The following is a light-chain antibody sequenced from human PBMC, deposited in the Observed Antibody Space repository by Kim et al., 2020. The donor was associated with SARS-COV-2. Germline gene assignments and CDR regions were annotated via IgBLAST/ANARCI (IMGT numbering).Light chain of an antibody. CDR1: SSNIGSNT. V-gene: IGLV1-44*01. J-gene: IGLJ3*02. CDR3: VAWDDSLNGWV. Sequence: QSVLTQPPSASGTPGQRVTISCSGSSSNIGSNTVNWYQQLPGTAPKLLIFTNDQRPSGVPDRFSGSKSGTSASLAISALQSEDETDYYCVAWDDSLNGWVFGGGTKLTVL. CDR2: TND.